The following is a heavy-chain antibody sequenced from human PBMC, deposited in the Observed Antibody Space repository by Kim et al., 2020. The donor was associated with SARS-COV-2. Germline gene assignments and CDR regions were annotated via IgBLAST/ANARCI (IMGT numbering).Heavy chain of an antibody. Sequence: GGSLRLSCAASGFIFDDYAMHWVRQAPGKGLEWVSLICGDGGSTYYADSVKGWSTISRDNSKNSQYLKMNSLRTEDTALYYCAKGTHGANGYFDYWGQGTLVTVS. CDR3: AKGTHGANGYFDY. CDR1: GFIFDDYA. CDR2: ICGDGGST. J-gene: IGHJ4*03. D-gene: IGHD2-8*01. V-gene: IGHV3-43*02.